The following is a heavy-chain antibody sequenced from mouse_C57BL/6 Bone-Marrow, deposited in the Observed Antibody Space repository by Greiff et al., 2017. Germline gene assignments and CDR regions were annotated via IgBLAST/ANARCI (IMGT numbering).Heavy chain of an antibody. CDR2: ISSGGSYT. D-gene: IGHD4-1*01. CDR3: ARQKTGRYFDF. V-gene: IGHV5-6*01. CDR1: GFTFSSSG. J-gene: IGHJ1*03. Sequence: EVQGVESGGDLVKPGGSLKLSCAASGFTFSSSGLSWVRQTPDKRLEWVATISSGGSYTYYPDSVNGRFTLSTDNAKNTLYLQMSRRKSEDTAMYYCARQKTGRYFDFWGTGTTVTVSS.